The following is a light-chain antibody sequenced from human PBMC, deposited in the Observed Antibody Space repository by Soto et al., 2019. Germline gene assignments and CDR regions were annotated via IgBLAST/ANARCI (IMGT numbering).Light chain of an antibody. CDR3: QQYEILPLT. CDR1: QDISNY. J-gene: IGKJ4*01. CDR2: DAS. V-gene: IGKV1-33*01. Sequence: DLQMTQSPSSLSASVGDRVTITCQASQDISNYLNWYQQKPGKAPKLLIYDASNLETGVPSRFSGSGSGTDFTFTISSLQPEDIATYYCQQYEILPLTFGGGTKVE.